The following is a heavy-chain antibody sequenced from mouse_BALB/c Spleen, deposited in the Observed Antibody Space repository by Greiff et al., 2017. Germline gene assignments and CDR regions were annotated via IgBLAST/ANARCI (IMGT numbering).Heavy chain of an antibody. D-gene: IGHD2-10*01. CDR2: IYPGDGDT. Sequence: QVQLQQSGAELARPGASVKLSCKASGYTFTSYWMQWVKQRPGQGLEWIGAIYPGDGDTRYTQKFKGKATLTADKSSSTAYMQLSSLASEDSAVYYCARRGAYSLFAYWGQGTLVTVSA. CDR1: GYTFTSYW. J-gene: IGHJ3*01. V-gene: IGHV1-87*01. CDR3: ARRGAYSLFAY.